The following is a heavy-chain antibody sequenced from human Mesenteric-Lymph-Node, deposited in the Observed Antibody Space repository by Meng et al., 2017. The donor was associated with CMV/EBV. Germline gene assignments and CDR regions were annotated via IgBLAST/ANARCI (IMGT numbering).Heavy chain of an antibody. J-gene: IGHJ4*02. V-gene: IGHV3-23*01. Sequence: SGFTFSHYAMDWVRQAPGKGLEWVSSVSGTGGYTYYADSVKGRFTISRDNSRNTLYLQMSTLRADDTAVYYCAKGGYCSSTSCYEYWGQGTLVTVSS. D-gene: IGHD2-2*01. CDR1: GFTFSHYA. CDR2: VSGTGGYT. CDR3: AKGGYCSSTSCYEY.